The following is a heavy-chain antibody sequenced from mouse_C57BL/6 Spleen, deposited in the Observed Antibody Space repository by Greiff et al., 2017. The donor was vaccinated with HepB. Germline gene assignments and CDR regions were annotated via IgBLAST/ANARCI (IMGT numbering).Heavy chain of an antibody. V-gene: IGHV5-17*01. J-gene: IGHJ2*01. D-gene: IGHD1-1*01. CDR1: GFTFSDYG. Sequence: DVKLVESGGGLVKPGGSLKLSCAASGFTFSDYGMHWVRQAPEKGLEWVAYISSGSSTIYYADTVKGRFTISRDNAKNTLFLQMTSLRSEDTAMYYCASKGFLYHYFDYWGQGTTLTVSS. CDR2: ISSGSSTI. CDR3: ASKGFLYHYFDY.